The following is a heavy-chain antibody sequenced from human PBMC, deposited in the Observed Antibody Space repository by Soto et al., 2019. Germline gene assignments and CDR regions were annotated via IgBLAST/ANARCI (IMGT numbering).Heavy chain of an antibody. J-gene: IGHJ6*02. Sequence: PSETLSLTCTVSGGSISSSSYYWGWIRQPPGKGLEWIGSIYYSGSTYYNPSLKSRVTISVDTSKNQFSLKLSSVTAADTAVYYCARGPGWYCSSTSCYSYYYYYGMDVWGQGTTVTVS. CDR2: IYYSGST. D-gene: IGHD2-2*01. CDR3: ARGPGWYCSSTSCYSYYYYYGMDV. CDR1: GGSISSSSYY. V-gene: IGHV4-39*07.